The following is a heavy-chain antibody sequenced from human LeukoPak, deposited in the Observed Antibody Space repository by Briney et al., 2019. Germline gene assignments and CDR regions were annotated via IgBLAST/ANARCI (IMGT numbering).Heavy chain of an antibody. CDR3: AREGQPGNSSSWYSLLGY. CDR2: ISAYNGNT. J-gene: IGHJ4*02. Sequence: ASVKVSCKASGYTFTNYIITWVRQAPGQGLEWMGWISAYNGNTNYAQNLQGRVTMTTDTSTSTAYMELSSLRSEDTAVYYCAREGQPGNSSSWYSLLGYWGQGTLVTVSS. CDR1: GYTFTNYI. V-gene: IGHV1-18*01. D-gene: IGHD6-13*01.